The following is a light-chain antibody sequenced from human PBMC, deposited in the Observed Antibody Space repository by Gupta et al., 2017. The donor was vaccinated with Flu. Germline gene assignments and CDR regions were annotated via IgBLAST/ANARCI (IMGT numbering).Light chain of an antibody. J-gene: IGLJ2*01. CDR3: SAYAGSYTLL. CDR2: DVT. Sequence: QHPGKAPKLVIYDVTKRPSGVPDRFSASKSANTASLTIAGLQAEAESYFYCSAYAGSYTLLFGGGTKLTVL. V-gene: IGLV2-11*01.